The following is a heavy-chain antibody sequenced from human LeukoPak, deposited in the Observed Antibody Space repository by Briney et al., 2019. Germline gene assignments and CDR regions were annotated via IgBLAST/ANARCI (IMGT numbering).Heavy chain of an antibody. CDR3: ARGGYYGPGDY. D-gene: IGHD3-10*01. J-gene: IGHJ4*02. CDR2: ISGNGVTT. CDR1: GSSFSGDY. Sequence: AGGSLRLSCAASGSSFSGDYIHWVRQAPGKGLEYVSAISGNGVTTHYTNSVKGRFTISRDNTKNSLYLQMNSLRAEDTAVYYCARGGYYGPGDYWGQGTLVTVSS. V-gene: IGHV3-64*04.